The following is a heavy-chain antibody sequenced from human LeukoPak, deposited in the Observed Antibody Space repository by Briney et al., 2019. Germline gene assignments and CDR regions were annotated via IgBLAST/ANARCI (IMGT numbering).Heavy chain of an antibody. CDR3: ARDGRGSYPIYYFDY. D-gene: IGHD1-26*01. J-gene: IGHJ4*02. V-gene: IGHV3-64*01. CDR2: ISSNGGST. Sequence: GGSLRLSCAASGFTFSSYAMHWVRQAPGKGLEYVSAISSNGGSTYYANSVKGRFTISRDNSKNTLYLQMGSLRAEDMAVYYCARDGRGSYPIYYFDYWGRGTLVTVSS. CDR1: GFTFSSYA.